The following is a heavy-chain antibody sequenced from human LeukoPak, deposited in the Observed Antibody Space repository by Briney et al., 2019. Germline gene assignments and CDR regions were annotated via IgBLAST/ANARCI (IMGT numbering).Heavy chain of an antibody. Sequence: SESLSLTQTVSGHSISIYYCSWIRHPPGKGLEWVGYIYYSGSTNYNPSLKSRVTISVDTSKNQFSLKLSSVTAADTAVYYCARTVPLYYYDSSGYQGYFDYWGQGTLVTVSS. D-gene: IGHD3-22*01. J-gene: IGHJ4*02. V-gene: IGHV4-59*01. CDR3: ARTVPLYYYDSSGYQGYFDY. CDR1: GHSISIYY. CDR2: IYYSGST.